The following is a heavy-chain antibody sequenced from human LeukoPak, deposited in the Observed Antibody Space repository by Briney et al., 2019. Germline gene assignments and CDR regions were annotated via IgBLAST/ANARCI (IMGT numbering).Heavy chain of an antibody. CDR1: GDSVS. D-gene: IGHD6-19*01. Sequence: SQTLSLTCAISGDSVSRNWVRQSPSRGLEWLGRTYYRSKWYSDYAVSVRSRITINPDTSKNQFSLQLSSVTPEDTAVYYCARYPTGWYLDYWGQGTLATVSS. CDR3: ARYPTGWYLDY. J-gene: IGHJ4*02. CDR2: TYYRSKWYS. V-gene: IGHV6-1*01.